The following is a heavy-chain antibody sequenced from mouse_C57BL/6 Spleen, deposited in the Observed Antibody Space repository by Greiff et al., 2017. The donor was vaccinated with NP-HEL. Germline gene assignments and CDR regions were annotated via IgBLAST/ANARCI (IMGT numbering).Heavy chain of an antibody. CDR1: GYTFTSYG. CDR3: ARGDGSSWYFDV. V-gene: IGHV1-81*01. CDR2: IYPRSGNT. D-gene: IGHD1-1*01. J-gene: IGHJ1*03. Sequence: VQLQQSGAELARPGASVKLSCKASGYTFTSYGISWVKQRTGQGLEWIGEIYPRSGNTYYNEKFKGKATLTADKSSSTAYMELRSLTSEDSAVYFCARGDGSSWYFDVWGTGTTVTVSS.